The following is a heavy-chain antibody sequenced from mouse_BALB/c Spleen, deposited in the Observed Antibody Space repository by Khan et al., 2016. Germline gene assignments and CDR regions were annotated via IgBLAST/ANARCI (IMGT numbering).Heavy chain of an antibody. CDR3: ARHDDYFDY. V-gene: IGHV5-12*02. CDR2: ISNGGGST. CDR1: GFTFSDYY. J-gene: IGHJ2*01. D-gene: IGHD2-3*01. Sequence: EVELVESGGGLVQPGGSLKLSCATSGFTFSDYYMYWVRQTPEKRLEWVAYISNGGGSTYYPDTVKGRFTISRDTAKNTLYLQMSRLKSEDTAMYYCARHDDYFDYWGQGTTLTVSS.